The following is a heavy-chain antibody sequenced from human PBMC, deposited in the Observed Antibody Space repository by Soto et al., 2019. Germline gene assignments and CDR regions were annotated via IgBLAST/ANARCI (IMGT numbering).Heavy chain of an antibody. Sequence: QVQLVQSGAEVKKPGASVKVSCKASGYTFTSYAMHWVRQAPGQRLEWMGWINAGNGNTKYSQKFQGRVTITRDTAASAAYMQLSSLGSEDTAVYYFARDGGLWFGNNWFDPWGQGPLVTVSS. CDR3: ARDGGLWFGNNWFDP. J-gene: IGHJ5*02. V-gene: IGHV1-3*01. CDR1: GYTFTSYA. CDR2: INAGNGNT. D-gene: IGHD3-10*01.